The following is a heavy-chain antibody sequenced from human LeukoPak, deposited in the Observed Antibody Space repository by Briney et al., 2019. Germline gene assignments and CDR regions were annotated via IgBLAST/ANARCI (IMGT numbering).Heavy chain of an antibody. CDR3: ASSIAAEDYFDY. D-gene: IGHD6-6*01. CDR1: GYTFTSYD. CDR2: MNPNSGNT. Sequence: ASVKVSCKASGYTFTSYDINWVRQATGQGLEWMGWMNPNSGNTGYAQKFQGRVTITRNTSISSAYMELSSLRSEDTAVYYCASSIAAEDYFDYWGQGTLVTVSS. V-gene: IGHV1-8*03. J-gene: IGHJ4*02.